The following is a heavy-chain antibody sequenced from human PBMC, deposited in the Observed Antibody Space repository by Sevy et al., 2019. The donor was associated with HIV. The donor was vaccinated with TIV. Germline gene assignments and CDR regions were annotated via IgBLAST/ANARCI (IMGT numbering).Heavy chain of an antibody. Sequence: SETLSLTCSISGGTIVSSGHYWGWIRQTPGKGLEWIVSIYYNGHTFYTPSLKSRLTISIDTSKNQFSLTLSSVTVADTAGYFCAREAGGYDYDYGMDVWGQGTTVTVSS. CDR1: GGTIVSSGHY. V-gene: IGHV4-39*02. D-gene: IGHD5-12*01. CDR3: AREAGGYDYDYGMDV. CDR2: IYYNGHT. J-gene: IGHJ6*02.